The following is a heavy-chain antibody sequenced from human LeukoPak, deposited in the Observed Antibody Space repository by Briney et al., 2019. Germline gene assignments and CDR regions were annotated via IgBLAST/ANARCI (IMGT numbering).Heavy chain of an antibody. CDR3: ARVVALDDAFDI. V-gene: IGHV3-21*01. Sequence: GGSLRLSCAASGFTFSSYSMNWVRRAPGKGLEWVSSISSSSSSYIYYADSVKGRFTISRDNAKNSLYLQMNSLRAEDTAVYYCARVVALDDAFDIWGQGTMVTVSS. J-gene: IGHJ3*02. CDR1: GFTFSSYS. CDR2: ISSSSSSYI. D-gene: IGHD2-15*01.